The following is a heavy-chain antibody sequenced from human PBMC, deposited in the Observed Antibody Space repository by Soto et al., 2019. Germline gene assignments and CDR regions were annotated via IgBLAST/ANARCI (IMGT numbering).Heavy chain of an antibody. CDR1: GFTFSSYA. CDR2: ISGSGGST. J-gene: IGHJ3*02. D-gene: IGHD3-22*01. CDR3: AKGSDDSSGYSFGFDI. V-gene: IGHV3-23*01. Sequence: EVQLLESGGGLVQPGGSLRLSCAASGFTFSSYAMSWVRQAPGKGLEWVSGISGSGGSTYYADSVKGRFTISRDNPTDTLYLHMGTLRAEDAAVYFCAKGSDDSSGYSFGFDICGRGRTVTVS.